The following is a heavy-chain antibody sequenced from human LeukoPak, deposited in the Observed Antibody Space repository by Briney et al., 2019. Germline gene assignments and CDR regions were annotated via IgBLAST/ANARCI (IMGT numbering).Heavy chain of an antibody. V-gene: IGHV4-59*08. CDR2: IYYSGST. Sequence: PSETLSLTCTVSGGSISSYYWSWIRQPPGKGLEWIGYIYYSGSTNYNPSLKSRVTISVDTSKNQFSLKLSSVTAADTAVYYCARPTYSYGHDYWGQGTLVTVSS. D-gene: IGHD5-18*01. CDR1: GGSISSYY. CDR3: ARPTYSYGHDY. J-gene: IGHJ4*02.